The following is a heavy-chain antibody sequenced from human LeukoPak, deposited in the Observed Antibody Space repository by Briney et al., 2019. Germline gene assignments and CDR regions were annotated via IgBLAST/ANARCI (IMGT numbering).Heavy chain of an antibody. D-gene: IGHD6-6*01. J-gene: IGHJ6*02. CDR1: GGTFSSYG. Sequence: SVKVSCKASGGTFSSYGISWVRQAPGQGLEWMGGIIPIFGTANYAQKFQGRVTITTDESTSTAYMELSSLRSEDTAVYYCARLDEYSSSSRYYGMGVWGQGTTVTVSS. CDR3: ARLDEYSSSSRYYGMGV. V-gene: IGHV1-69*05. CDR2: IIPIFGTA.